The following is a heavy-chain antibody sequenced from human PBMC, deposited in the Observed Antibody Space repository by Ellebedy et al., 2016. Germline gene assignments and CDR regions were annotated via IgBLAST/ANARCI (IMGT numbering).Heavy chain of an antibody. Sequence: SETLSLTXTVSGGSISSSSYYWGWIRQPPGKGLEWIGSIYYSGSTYYNPSLKSRVTISVDTSKNQFSLKLSSVTAADTAVYYCQAVAGTDLYYFDYWGQGTLVTVSS. V-gene: IGHV4-39*07. D-gene: IGHD6-19*01. CDR1: GGSISSSSYY. J-gene: IGHJ4*02. CDR2: IYYSGST. CDR3: QAVAGTDLYYFDY.